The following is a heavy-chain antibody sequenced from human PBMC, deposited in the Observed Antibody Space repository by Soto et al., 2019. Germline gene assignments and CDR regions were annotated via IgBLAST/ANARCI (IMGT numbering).Heavy chain of an antibody. CDR3: ARGGITIFGVASYDAFDI. CDR2: IYYSGST. V-gene: IGHV4-59*01. D-gene: IGHD3-3*01. Sequence: SETLSLTCTVSGGSISSYYWSWIRQPPGKGLEWIGYIYYSGSTNYNPSLKSRVTISVDTSKNQFSLKLSSVTAADTAVYYCARGGITIFGVASYDAFDIWGQGTTVTVSS. J-gene: IGHJ3*02. CDR1: GGSISSYY.